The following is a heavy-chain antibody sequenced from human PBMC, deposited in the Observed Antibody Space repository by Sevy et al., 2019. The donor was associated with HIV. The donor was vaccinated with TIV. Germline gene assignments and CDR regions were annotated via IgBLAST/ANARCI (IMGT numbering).Heavy chain of an antibody. CDR3: ARAAYYCSTTSCYIDY. CDR2: IWFDGSNE. Sequence: GGSLRLSCAASGFSFSSYGMHWVRQAPGKGLEWLAVIWFDGSNEYYADSVKGRFTISRDIAKNTLYLQMNSLRVEDTAVYYCARAAYYCSTTSCYIDYWGQGTLVTVSS. V-gene: IGHV3-33*01. D-gene: IGHD2-2*02. J-gene: IGHJ4*02. CDR1: GFSFSSYG.